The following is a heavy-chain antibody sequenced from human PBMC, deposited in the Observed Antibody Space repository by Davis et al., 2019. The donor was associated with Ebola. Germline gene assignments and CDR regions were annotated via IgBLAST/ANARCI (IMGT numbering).Heavy chain of an antibody. D-gene: IGHD3-10*01. J-gene: IGHJ5*02. Sequence: GESLKISCAASGFTFSSYSMNWVRQAPWKGLEWVSSISSSSSYIYYADSVKGRFTISRDNAKNSLYLQMNSLRAEDTAVYYCARDITLRGPFDPWGQGTLVTVSS. CDR1: GFTFSSYS. V-gene: IGHV3-21*01. CDR2: ISSSSSYI. CDR3: ARDITLRGPFDP.